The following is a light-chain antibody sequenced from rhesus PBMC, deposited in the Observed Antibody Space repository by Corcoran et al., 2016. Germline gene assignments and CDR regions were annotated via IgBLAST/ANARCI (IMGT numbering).Light chain of an antibody. Sequence: ETVMMQSPATLSLSPGERATLSCRASQSVGSTLAWYQQNPGQAPRLLIYYASSRATGIPDRFSGSGAGTEFTITINSLHPEDVGVYYCQKYNDWPLTFGGGTKVEIK. CDR2: YAS. CDR3: QKYNDWPLT. CDR1: QSVGST. J-gene: IGKJ4*01. V-gene: IGKV3-35*02.